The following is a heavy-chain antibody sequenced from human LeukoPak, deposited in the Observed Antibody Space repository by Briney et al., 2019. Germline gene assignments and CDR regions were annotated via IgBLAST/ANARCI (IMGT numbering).Heavy chain of an antibody. CDR3: AGGGVGHEY. CDR2: IKQDGSVK. J-gene: IGHJ4*02. D-gene: IGHD1-26*01. V-gene: IGHV3-7*01. Sequence: GGSLRLSCAASGFTFSNYWMTWVRQAPGKGLEWVANIKQDGSVKYYVDPVKGRFTISRDNAKNSLYLQMNSLSADDTAIYYCAGGGVGHEYWGQGTLVTVSS. CDR1: GFTFSNYW.